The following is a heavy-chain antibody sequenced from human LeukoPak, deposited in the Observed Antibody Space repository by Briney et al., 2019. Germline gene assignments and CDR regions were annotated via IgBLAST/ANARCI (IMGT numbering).Heavy chain of an antibody. Sequence: SETLSLTCTVSGGSISGYNWGWIRQPPGKGLEWIGSIYYSGSTYYNPSLKSRVTISVDTSKNQFSLKLSSVTAADTAVYYCAMGWDYYDSSGYPIDYWGQGTLVTVSS. CDR3: AMGWDYYDSSGYPIDY. CDR2: IYYSGST. CDR1: GGSISGYN. J-gene: IGHJ4*02. D-gene: IGHD3-22*01. V-gene: IGHV4-39*01.